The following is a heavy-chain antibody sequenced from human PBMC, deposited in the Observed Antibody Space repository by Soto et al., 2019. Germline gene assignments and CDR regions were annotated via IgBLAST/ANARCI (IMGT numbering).Heavy chain of an antibody. CDR1: GFTFDDYA. Sequence: GGSLRLSCAASGFTFDDYAMHWVRQAPGKGLEWVSGISWNSGSIGYADSVKGRFTISRDNAKNSLYLQMNSLRAEDTALYYCAKYIWQLVDGEFDYWGQGTLVTVSS. V-gene: IGHV3-9*01. CDR3: AKYIWQLVDGEFDY. D-gene: IGHD6-6*01. J-gene: IGHJ4*02. CDR2: ISWNSGSI.